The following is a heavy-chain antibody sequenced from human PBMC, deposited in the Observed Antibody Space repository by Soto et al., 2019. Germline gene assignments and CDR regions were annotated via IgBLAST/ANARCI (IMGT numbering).Heavy chain of an antibody. CDR3: ARDPFLHYYDSSGLFDY. D-gene: IGHD3-22*01. J-gene: IGHJ4*02. CDR2: IIPIFGTA. Sequence: QVQLVQSGAEVKKPGSSVKVSCKASGGTFSSYAISWVRQAPGQGLEWMGGIIPIFGTANYAQKLQGRVTMTTDTSTSTAYMELRSLRSDDTAVYYCARDPFLHYYDSSGLFDYWGQGTLVTVSS. CDR1: GGTFSSYA. V-gene: IGHV1-69*06.